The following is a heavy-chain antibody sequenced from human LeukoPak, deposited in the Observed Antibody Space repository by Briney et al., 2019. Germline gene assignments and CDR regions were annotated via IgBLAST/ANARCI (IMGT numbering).Heavy chain of an antibody. CDR2: IKGDGYNP. V-gene: IGHV1-18*01. CDR1: GYPFTSFG. D-gene: IGHD4/OR15-4a*01. Sequence: ASVKVSCKASGYPFTSFGISWVRQAPGQGLEWMGWIKGDGYNPHNTQKLQGRVTVTTDTSTSTAYMELRSLTSDDTAMYYCARDSNYTPDYWGQGTLVAVSS. J-gene: IGHJ4*02. CDR3: ARDSNYTPDY.